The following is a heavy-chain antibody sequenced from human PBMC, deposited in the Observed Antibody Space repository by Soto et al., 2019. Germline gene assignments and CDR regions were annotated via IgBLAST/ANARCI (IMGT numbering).Heavy chain of an antibody. CDR3: AKDLYYYDSSGYEPFY. J-gene: IGHJ4*02. D-gene: IGHD3-22*01. CDR2: ISGSGGST. V-gene: IGHV3-23*01. Sequence: PGGSLRLSCAASGFSFDTYAMSWVRQAPRKGLEWVSAISGSGGSTYYADSVKGRFTISRDNSKNTLYLQMNSLRAEDTAVYYCAKDLYYYDSSGYEPFYWGQGTLVTVSS. CDR1: GFSFDTYA.